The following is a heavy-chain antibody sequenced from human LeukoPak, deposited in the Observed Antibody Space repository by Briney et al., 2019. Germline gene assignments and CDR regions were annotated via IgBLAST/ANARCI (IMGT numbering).Heavy chain of an antibody. CDR1: GGSFSGYF. J-gene: IGHJ4*02. CDR3: ARGKMVDY. CDR2: INHSGST. V-gene: IGHV4-34*01. Sequence: SETLSLTCAVYGGSFSGYFWSWIRQPPGKGLEWIGEINHSGSTNYNPSLKSRVTISVDTSKNQFSLKLSSVTAADTAVYYCARGKMVDYWGQGTLVTVSS. D-gene: IGHD2-8*01.